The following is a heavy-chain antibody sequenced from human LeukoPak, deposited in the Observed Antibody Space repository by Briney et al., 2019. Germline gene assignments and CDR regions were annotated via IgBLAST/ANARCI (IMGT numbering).Heavy chain of an antibody. D-gene: IGHD1-26*01. Sequence: PGGSLRLSCAASGFTFSSYEMNWVRQAPGKGLEWVSYISSSGSTIYYADSVKGRFTISRDNAKNSLYLQMNSLRAEDTAVYYCARGQWELLQGASFDIWGQGTMVTVSS. CDR1: GFTFSSYE. CDR2: ISSSGSTI. V-gene: IGHV3-48*03. J-gene: IGHJ3*02. CDR3: ARGQWELLQGASFDI.